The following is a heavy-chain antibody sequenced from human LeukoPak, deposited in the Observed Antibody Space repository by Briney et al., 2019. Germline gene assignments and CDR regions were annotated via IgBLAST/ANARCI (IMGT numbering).Heavy chain of an antibody. Sequence: GGSLRLSCAAAGFPFSSHGMHWVRQAPGKGLEWVAFIRFDGSNRYYADFVKGRFIISGDNSKNTLYLQMNSLRAEDTAVYYCAKDSLRTGYDPFDFDYWGQGTLVTVSS. CDR3: AKDSLRTGYDPFDFDY. V-gene: IGHV3-30*02. D-gene: IGHD3-16*01. CDR2: IRFDGSNR. CDR1: GFPFSSHG. J-gene: IGHJ4*02.